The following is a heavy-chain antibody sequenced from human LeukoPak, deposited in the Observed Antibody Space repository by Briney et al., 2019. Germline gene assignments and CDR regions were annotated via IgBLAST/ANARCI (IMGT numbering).Heavy chain of an antibody. CDR1: GFTFSSYW. CDR3: AREFHTIFGVVTSSFDY. CDR2: INSDGSST. Sequence: PGGSLRLSCAASGFTFSSYWMHWVRQAPGKGLVWVSRINSDGSSTSYADSVKGRFTISRDNAKNTLYLQMNSLRAEDTAVYYCAREFHTIFGVVTSSFDYWGQGTLVTVSS. J-gene: IGHJ4*02. D-gene: IGHD3-3*01. V-gene: IGHV3-74*01.